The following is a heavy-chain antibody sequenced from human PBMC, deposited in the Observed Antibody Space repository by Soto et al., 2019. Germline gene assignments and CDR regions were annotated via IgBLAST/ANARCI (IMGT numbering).Heavy chain of an antibody. CDR2: IYYSGST. D-gene: IGHD6-13*01. J-gene: IGHJ5*02. CDR3: ARLGIAAAGTEDYNWFDP. CDR1: GGSISSSSYY. Sequence: SETLSLTCTVSGGSISSSSYYWGWIRQPPGKGLEWIGSIYYSGSTYYNPSLKSRVTISVDTSKNQFSLKLSSVTAADTAVYYCARLGIAAAGTEDYNWFDPWGQGTLVTVS. V-gene: IGHV4-39*01.